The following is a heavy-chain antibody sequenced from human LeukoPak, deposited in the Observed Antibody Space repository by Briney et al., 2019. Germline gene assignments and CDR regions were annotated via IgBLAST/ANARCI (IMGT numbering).Heavy chain of an antibody. Sequence: GGSLRLSCAASGFTFDDYAMHWVRQAPGKGLEWVSLISGDGGSTYYADSVKGRFTISRDNAKNSLYLQMNSLRAEDTAVYYCARALNYDFWSGYPTFDYWGQGTLVTVSS. CDR3: ARALNYDFWSGYPTFDY. CDR2: ISGDGGST. J-gene: IGHJ4*02. CDR1: GFTFDDYA. V-gene: IGHV3-43*02. D-gene: IGHD3-3*01.